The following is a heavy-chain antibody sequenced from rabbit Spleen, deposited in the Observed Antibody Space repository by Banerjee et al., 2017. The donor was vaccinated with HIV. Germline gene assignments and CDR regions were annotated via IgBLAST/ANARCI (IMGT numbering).Heavy chain of an antibody. Sequence: QEQLEESGGDLVKPEGSLTLTCTASGFSLNDKDVMCWVRQAPGKGLEWIACIYGGSGASTAYASWAKGRFTISKTSSTTVTLQMTSLTAADTATYFCARGSATMTMVITGFYLGLWGQGTLVTVS. CDR1: GFSLNDKDV. CDR3: ARGSATMTMVITGFYLGL. D-gene: IGHD2-1*01. J-gene: IGHJ4*01. CDR2: IYGGSGAST. V-gene: IGHV1S45*01.